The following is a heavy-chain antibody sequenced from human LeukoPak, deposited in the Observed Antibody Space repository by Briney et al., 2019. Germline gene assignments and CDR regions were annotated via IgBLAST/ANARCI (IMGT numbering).Heavy chain of an antibody. CDR2: IKSKTDGGTT. CDR3: TTEHDYVWGSYWY. CDR1: GFTFSNAW. Sequence: PGGSLRLSCAASGFTFSNAWMSWVRRAPGKGLEWVGRIKSKTDGGTTDYAAPVKGRFTISRDDSKNTLYLQMDSLKTEDTAVYYCTTEHDYVWGSYWYWGQGTLVTVSS. V-gene: IGHV3-15*01. J-gene: IGHJ4*02. D-gene: IGHD3-16*01.